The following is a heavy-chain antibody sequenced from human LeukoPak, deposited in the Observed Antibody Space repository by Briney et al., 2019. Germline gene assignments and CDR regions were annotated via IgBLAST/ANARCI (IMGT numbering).Heavy chain of an antibody. D-gene: IGHD1-20*01. CDR3: AKDSSLYNWNDPLDY. J-gene: IGHJ4*02. Sequence: PGRTLRLSCAASVFTFDDHTMHWGREAPGQGLELCSLISGDGSRTFYAGSVNGQFTISRDNSKNSLYLQMNRLRSEDTALYYCAKDSSLYNWNDPLDYWGQGTLVTVSS. V-gene: IGHV3-43*02. CDR2: ISGDGSRT. CDR1: VFTFDDHT.